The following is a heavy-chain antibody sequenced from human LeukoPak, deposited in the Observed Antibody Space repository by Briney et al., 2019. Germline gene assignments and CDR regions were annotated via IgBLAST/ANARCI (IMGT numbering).Heavy chain of an antibody. Sequence: PGGSLRLSCAASGFTFDDYAMHWVRQAPGKGLEWVSGISWNSGSIGYADSVKGRFTISRDNAKNSLYLQMNSLRAEDTALYYCAKGGRRLSDGFGPWGQGTLVTVSS. CDR3: AKGGRRLSDGFGP. J-gene: IGHJ5*02. D-gene: IGHD2-15*01. V-gene: IGHV3-9*01. CDR2: ISWNSGSI. CDR1: GFTFDDYA.